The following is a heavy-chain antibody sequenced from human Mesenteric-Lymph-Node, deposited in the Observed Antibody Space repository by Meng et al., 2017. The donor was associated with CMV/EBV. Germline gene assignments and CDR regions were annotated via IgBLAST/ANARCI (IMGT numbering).Heavy chain of an antibody. J-gene: IGHJ4*02. V-gene: IGHV2-5*02. CDR1: GLSLSTSGVG. CDR3: AHSSGIAAAGPFYFDY. Sequence: QITLKESGPTLVKPTQTLTLTCTFSGLSLSTSGVGVGWIRQPPGKALEWLALIYWDDDKRYSPSLKSRLTITKDTSKNQVVHTMTNMDPVDTATYYCAHSSGIAAAGPFYFDYWGQGTLVTVSS. D-gene: IGHD6-13*01. CDR2: IYWDDDK.